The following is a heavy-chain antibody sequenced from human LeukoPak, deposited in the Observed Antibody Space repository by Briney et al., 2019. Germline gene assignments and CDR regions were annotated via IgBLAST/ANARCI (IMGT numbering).Heavy chain of an antibody. CDR2: IYYSGST. CDR1: GGSISSYY. D-gene: IGHD2-15*01. Sequence: PSETLSLTCTVSGGSISSYYWSWIRQPPGKGLEWIGYIYYSGSTNYNPPLKSRVTISVDTSKNQFSLKLSSVTAADTAVYYCARDSVVAGLFDYWGQGTLVTVSS. V-gene: IGHV4-59*01. J-gene: IGHJ4*02. CDR3: ARDSVVAGLFDY.